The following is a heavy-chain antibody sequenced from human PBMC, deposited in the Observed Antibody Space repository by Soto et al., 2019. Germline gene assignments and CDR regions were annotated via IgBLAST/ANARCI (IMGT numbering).Heavy chain of an antibody. D-gene: IGHD6-6*01. CDR2: INAHSGGT. CDR3: AKDLTRQLAYWLDP. CDR1: GFSFTGYY. Sequence: ASVKVSCKASGFSFTGYYIHWLRKAPGQGLEWMGWINAHSGGTEYAQKFQGRVTLTRDTSIATAYLTLTSLTSVDTALYYCAKDLTRQLAYWLDPWGQGTQVTVSS. J-gene: IGHJ5*02. V-gene: IGHV1-2*02.